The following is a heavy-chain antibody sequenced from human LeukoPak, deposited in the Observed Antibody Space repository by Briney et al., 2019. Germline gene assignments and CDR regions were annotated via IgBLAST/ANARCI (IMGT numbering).Heavy chain of an antibody. CDR2: IKQDGSEK. Sequence: PGGSLRLPCAASGFTFSGHWMSWVRQAPGKGLEWVANIKQDGSEKYYVDSVKGRFIISRDNAKNSLYLQMNSLRAEDTAVYYCARDDWGPGDYWGQGTLVTVSS. CDR3: ARDDWGPGDY. D-gene: IGHD2-21*01. J-gene: IGHJ4*02. CDR1: GFTFSGHW. V-gene: IGHV3-7*01.